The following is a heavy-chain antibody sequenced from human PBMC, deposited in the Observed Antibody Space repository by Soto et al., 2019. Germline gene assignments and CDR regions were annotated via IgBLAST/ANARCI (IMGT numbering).Heavy chain of an antibody. CDR3: ARPKGVQRERHYYMDV. V-gene: IGHV1-3*01. J-gene: IGHJ6*03. D-gene: IGHD1-1*01. Sequence: QVQLVQSGAEVKKPGASVKVSCKASGYTFTSYAMHWVRQAPGQRLEWMGWINAGNGNTKYSQKFQGRVTITRDTSASTADMELSSLRSEDTAVYYCARPKGVQRERHYYMDVWGKGTTVTVSS. CDR2: INAGNGNT. CDR1: GYTFTSYA.